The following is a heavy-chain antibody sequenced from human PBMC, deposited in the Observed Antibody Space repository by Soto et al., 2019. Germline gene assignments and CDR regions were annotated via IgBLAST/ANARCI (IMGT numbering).Heavy chain of an antibody. CDR1: GFTFTSYV. V-gene: IGHV1-18*01. CDR3: ARERPPADY. J-gene: IGHJ4*02. CDR2: ISAYNGNI. Sequence: SVKVSCKASGFTFTSYVFSWVRQAPGQGLEWMGWISAYNGNIKYVQKLQGRVTMTTDTSTSTAYMELRSLRSDDTAVYYCARERPPADYWGQGTQVTVSS.